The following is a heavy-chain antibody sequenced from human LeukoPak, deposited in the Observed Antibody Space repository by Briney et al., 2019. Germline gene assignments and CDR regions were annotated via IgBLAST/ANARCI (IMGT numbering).Heavy chain of an antibody. J-gene: IGHJ4*02. V-gene: IGHV3-48*02. CDR3: ARLGQVGAPPGSGFDY. D-gene: IGHD1-26*01. Sequence: GGSLRLSCAASGFTFSSYSMNWVRQAPGKGLEWVSYISSSSSTIYYADSVKGRFTISRDNAKNSLYLQVNSLRDEDTAVYYCARLGQVGAPPGSGFDYWGQGTLVTVSS. CDR2: ISSSSSTI. CDR1: GFTFSSYS.